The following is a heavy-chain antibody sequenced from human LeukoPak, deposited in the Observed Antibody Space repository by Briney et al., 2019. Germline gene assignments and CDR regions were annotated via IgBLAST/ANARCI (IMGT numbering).Heavy chain of an antibody. D-gene: IGHD3-10*01. Sequence: PGGSLRLSCAASGFTFSGYAMSWVRQAPGKGLEWVSAISGGGVSTYYADSTKGRFTISRDDSKNTLYLQMNSLRAEDTAVYYCAKGMVRGVIPDYWGQGTLVTVSS. CDR1: GFTFSGYA. CDR2: ISGGGVST. J-gene: IGHJ4*02. V-gene: IGHV3-23*01. CDR3: AKGMVRGVIPDY.